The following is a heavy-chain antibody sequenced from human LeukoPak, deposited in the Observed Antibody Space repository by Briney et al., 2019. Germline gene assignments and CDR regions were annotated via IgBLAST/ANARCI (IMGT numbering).Heavy chain of an antibody. Sequence: GESLKISCKGSGYSSTSYWISWVRQMPANGLEWMGRIDPSDFYTNYSPSFQGHVTISADKSISTAYLQGSSLKASDTAMYYCARQVIEGSGYCSGGSCPRYDYWGQGTLVTVSS. CDR3: ARQVIEGSGYCSGGSCPRYDY. CDR1: GYSSTSYW. J-gene: IGHJ4*02. CDR2: IDPSDFYT. V-gene: IGHV5-10-1*01. D-gene: IGHD2-15*01.